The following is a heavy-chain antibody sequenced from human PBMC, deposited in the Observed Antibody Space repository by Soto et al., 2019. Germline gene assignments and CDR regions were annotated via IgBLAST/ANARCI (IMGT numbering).Heavy chain of an antibody. CDR1: GFTFSSYA. J-gene: IGHJ6*02. CDR3: AKDLRDYYGSGSYYLYYYYGMDV. CDR2: ISGSGGST. Sequence: GGSLRLSCAASGFTFSSYAMSWVRQAPGKGLEWGSAISGSGGSTYYADSVKGRFTISRDNSKNTLYLQMNSLRAEDTAVYYCAKDLRDYYGSGSYYLYYYYGMDVWGQGTTVTVSS. D-gene: IGHD3-10*01. V-gene: IGHV3-23*01.